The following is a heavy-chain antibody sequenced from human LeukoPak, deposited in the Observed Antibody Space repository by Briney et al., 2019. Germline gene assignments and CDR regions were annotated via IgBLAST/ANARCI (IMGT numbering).Heavy chain of an antibody. CDR3: ATSPVTNPPYYFDY. J-gene: IGHJ4*02. Sequence: SETLSLTCTVSGGSISSSSSYWGWIRQPPGKGLEWIGYIYYSGSTNYNPSLKSRVTISVDTSKNQFSLKLSSVTAADTAVYYCATSPVTNPPYYFDYWGQGTLVTVSS. V-gene: IGHV4-61*05. CDR2: IYYSGST. D-gene: IGHD2-8*01. CDR1: GGSISSSSSY.